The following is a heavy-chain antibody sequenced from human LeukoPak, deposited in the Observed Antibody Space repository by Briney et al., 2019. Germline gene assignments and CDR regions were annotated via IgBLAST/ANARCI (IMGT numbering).Heavy chain of an antibody. CDR1: GFTVSSNY. V-gene: IGHV3-53*01. Sequence: PGGSLRLSCAASGFTVSSNYMSWVRQAPGKGLEWVSVIYSDGRTYYADSVKGRFTISRDNAKNSLYPQMNSLRAEDTAVYYCAELGITMIGGVWGKGTTVTISS. D-gene: IGHD3-10*02. CDR3: AELGITMIGGV. CDR2: IYSDGRT. J-gene: IGHJ6*04.